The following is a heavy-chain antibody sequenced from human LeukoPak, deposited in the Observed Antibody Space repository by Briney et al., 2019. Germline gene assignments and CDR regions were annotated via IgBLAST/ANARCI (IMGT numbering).Heavy chain of an antibody. CDR2: IYTSGST. CDR1: GGSISSGSYY. Sequence: PSQTLSLTCTVSGGSISSGSYYWSWIRQPAGKGLEWIGRIYTSGSTNYNPPLKSRVTISVNTSKNQFSLKLSSVTAADTAVYYCARVGGVYWNDEGGWFDPWGQGTLVTVSS. V-gene: IGHV4-61*02. D-gene: IGHD1-1*01. J-gene: IGHJ5*02. CDR3: ARVGGVYWNDEGGWFDP.